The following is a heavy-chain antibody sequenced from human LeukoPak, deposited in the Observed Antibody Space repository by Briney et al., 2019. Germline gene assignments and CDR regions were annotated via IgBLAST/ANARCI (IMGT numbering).Heavy chain of an antibody. D-gene: IGHD5-18*01. V-gene: IGHV4-39*01. Sequence: PSETLSLTCTVSSASINSSPYFWAWIRQSPGKGLEWIGSFSYSGTTYYNPSLKSRVTISVDTSKNQFSLKLSSVTAADTAVYYCARRYRIQLWPWGQGTLVTVSS. J-gene: IGHJ4*02. CDR1: SASINSSPYF. CDR2: FSYSGTT. CDR3: ARRYRIQLWP.